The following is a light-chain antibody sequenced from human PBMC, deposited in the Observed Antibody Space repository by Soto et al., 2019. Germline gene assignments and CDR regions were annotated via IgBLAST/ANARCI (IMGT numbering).Light chain of an antibody. CDR1: SSDVGGYNY. CDR2: DVS. V-gene: IGLV2-11*01. J-gene: IGLJ2*01. Sequence: QSALTQPRSVSGSPGQSVTISCTGTSSDVGGYNYVSWYQQHPGKAPKLMIYDVSKRPSGVPDRFSGSKSGNTASLTISGLQAEDEADEYCCSYAGSYTLVFGGGTQLTVL. CDR3: CSYAGSYTLV.